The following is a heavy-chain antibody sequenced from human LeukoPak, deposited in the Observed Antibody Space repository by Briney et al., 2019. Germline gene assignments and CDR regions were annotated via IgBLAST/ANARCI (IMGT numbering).Heavy chain of an antibody. V-gene: IGHV3-23*01. CDR1: GFTFSDYG. Sequence: PGGTLRLSCAASGFTFSDYGMSWVRQAPGKGLEWVSTIGGRGGSTYYADSVKGRFTISRDNSKNTLYLQMNSLRAEDTAVYYCAKDFLGSLDYWGQGTLVTVSS. CDR2: IGGRGGST. J-gene: IGHJ4*02. D-gene: IGHD2-15*01. CDR3: AKDFLGSLDY.